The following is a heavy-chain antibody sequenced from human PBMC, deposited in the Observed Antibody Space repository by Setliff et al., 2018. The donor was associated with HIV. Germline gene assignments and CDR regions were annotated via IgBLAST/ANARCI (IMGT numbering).Heavy chain of an antibody. CDR3: AREVKDGSTYYFDY. V-gene: IGHV1-69*05. J-gene: IGHJ4*02. CDR1: GGTFSSYA. D-gene: IGHD3-10*01. Sequence: GASVKVSCKASGGTFSSYAISWVRQAPGQGLEWMGGIIPIFGTANYAQKFQGRVTITTDESTSTAYMELSSLRSEDTAVYYCAREVKDGSTYYFDYWGQGTLVTVSS. CDR2: IIPIFGTA.